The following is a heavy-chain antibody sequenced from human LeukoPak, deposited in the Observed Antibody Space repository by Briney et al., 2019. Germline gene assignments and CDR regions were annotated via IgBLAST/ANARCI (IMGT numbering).Heavy chain of an antibody. Sequence: TSETLSLTCAVYGGSFSGYYWSWIRQPPGKGLEWVGEINHSGSTNYNPSLKSRVTISVDTSKNQFSLKLSSVTAADTAVYYCAKAVGTAGSYYYYYYYMDVWGKGTTVTISS. CDR2: INHSGST. CDR3: AKAVGTAGSYYYYYYYMDV. CDR1: GGSFSGYY. V-gene: IGHV4-34*01. J-gene: IGHJ6*03. D-gene: IGHD6-13*01.